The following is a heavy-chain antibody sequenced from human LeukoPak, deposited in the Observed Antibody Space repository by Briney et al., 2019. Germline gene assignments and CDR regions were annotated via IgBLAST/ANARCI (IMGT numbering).Heavy chain of an antibody. CDR1: GYTFTSYG. CDR2: IGAYYGNT. J-gene: IGHJ6*02. D-gene: IGHD3-9*01. CDR3: ARDRDIFTGHGHYYYYYGMDV. V-gene: IGHV1-18*01. Sequence: ASVTVSCKASGYTFTSYGISWERQAPGQGIERMGWIGAYYGNTNYAQKLQGRVTMTTDTSTSTAYMELRSLRSDDTAVYYCARDRDIFTGHGHYYYYYGMDVWGQGTTVTVSS.